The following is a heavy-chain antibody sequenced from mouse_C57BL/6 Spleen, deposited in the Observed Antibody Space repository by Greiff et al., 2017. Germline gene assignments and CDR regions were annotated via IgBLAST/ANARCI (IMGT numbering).Heavy chain of an antibody. V-gene: IGHV5-16*01. Sequence: EVQLVESEGGLVQPGSSMKLSSTASGFTFSDYSLPWVRQVPEKGLDWVANINDVGVSTYYLDSLKSRFIIPRENAKNILYLQMSSLKSEDTATYDCARADYGSCYGGPYAMDYWGQGTSVTVSS. J-gene: IGHJ4*01. CDR3: ARADYGSCYGGPYAMDY. CDR2: INDVGVST. CDR1: GFTFSDYS. D-gene: IGHD1-1*01.